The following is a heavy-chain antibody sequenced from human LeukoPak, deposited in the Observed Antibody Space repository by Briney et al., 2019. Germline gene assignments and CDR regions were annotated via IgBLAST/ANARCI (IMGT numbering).Heavy chain of an antibody. V-gene: IGHV4-39*07. CDR3: ARDNDGSDY. CDR2: IYYTGST. Sequence: PSETLSLTCSVSGHSISSASYYWGWIRQPPGNGLEWIASIYYTGSTYYNPSLESRVTISIDTSKNQFSLKVKSVTAADTAMYYCARDNDGSDYWGQGTLVTVSS. D-gene: IGHD6-25*01. J-gene: IGHJ4*02. CDR1: GHSISSASYY.